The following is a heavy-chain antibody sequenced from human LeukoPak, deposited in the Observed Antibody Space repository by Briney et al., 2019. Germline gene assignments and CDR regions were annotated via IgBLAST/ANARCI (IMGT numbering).Heavy chain of an antibody. CDR3: VRLQPNTGEWAFDI. CDR1: GGSINSYY. D-gene: IGHD1-1*01. V-gene: IGHV4-59*01. Sequence: PSETLSLTCTVSGGSINSYYWSWIRQPPGEGLEWIGYISNGGSTKYNPSLKSRVTISVDTSKNQLSLKLRSVTAADTAVYHCVRLQPNTGEWAFDIWGQGTMVSVSS. CDR2: ISNGGST. J-gene: IGHJ3*02.